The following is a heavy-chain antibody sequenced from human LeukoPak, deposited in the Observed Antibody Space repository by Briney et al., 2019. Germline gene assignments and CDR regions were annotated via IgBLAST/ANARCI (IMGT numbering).Heavy chain of an antibody. Sequence: PGGSMRLSSAASGFTFSSYSMNWVRQAPGNGLEWVSSISTGRSYIYHADSVKGRFTISRDNAKNSLYLQMNSLRAEDTAVYYCARDMTTATTCYLQHWGQGTLVTVST. V-gene: IGHV3-21*01. CDR2: ISTGRSYI. CDR1: GFTFSSYS. D-gene: IGHD4-17*01. CDR3: ARDMTTATTCYLQH. J-gene: IGHJ1*01.